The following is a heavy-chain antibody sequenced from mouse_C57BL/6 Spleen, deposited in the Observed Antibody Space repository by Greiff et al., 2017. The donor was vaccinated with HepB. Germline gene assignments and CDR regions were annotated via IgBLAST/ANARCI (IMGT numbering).Heavy chain of an antibody. CDR1: GYTFTSYT. J-gene: IGHJ1*03. D-gene: IGHD1-1*01. CDR2: INPSSGYT. Sequence: QVQLQQSGAELARPGASVKMSCKASGYTFTSYTMHWVKQRPGQGLEWIGYINPSSGYTKYNQKFKDKAKLTANKSSSTAYMQLSSLTSEDSAVYYCARSEYYGSSYAGYFDVWGTGTTVTVSS. V-gene: IGHV1-4*01. CDR3: ARSEYYGSSYAGYFDV.